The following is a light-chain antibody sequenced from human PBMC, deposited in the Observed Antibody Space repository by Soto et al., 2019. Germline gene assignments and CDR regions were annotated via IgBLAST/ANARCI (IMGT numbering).Light chain of an antibody. CDR2: DVS. CDR3: QSYDTSLSAWV. V-gene: IGLV2-11*01. J-gene: IGLJ3*02. Sequence: QSALTQPRSVSGSPGQSVTISCTGTSSDLGGYNFVSWYQHHPGKAPKLMIYDVSKRPSGVPDRFSGSKSGNTASLTISGLQAEDEADYYCQSYDTSLSAWVFGGGTKLTVL. CDR1: SSDLGGYNF.